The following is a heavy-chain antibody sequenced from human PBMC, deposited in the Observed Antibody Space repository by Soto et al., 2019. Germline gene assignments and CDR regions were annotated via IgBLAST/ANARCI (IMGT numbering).Heavy chain of an antibody. CDR1: GFTFRTYW. CDR2: INQDGSVK. Sequence: HPGGSLRLSCAASGFTFRTYWMNWVRQAPGKGLEWVAKINQDGSVKYYVDSVRGRFTISRDNAKNSLFLQMNSLRAEDTALYYCVRFPFFDTSDQGYRGQGTLVTVSS. J-gene: IGHJ4*02. D-gene: IGHD3-22*01. V-gene: IGHV3-7*01. CDR3: VRFPFFDTSDQGY.